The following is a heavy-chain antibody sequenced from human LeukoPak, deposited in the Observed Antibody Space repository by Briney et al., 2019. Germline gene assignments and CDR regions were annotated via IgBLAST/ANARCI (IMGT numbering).Heavy chain of an antibody. J-gene: IGHJ4*02. CDR1: GFTFGFYW. CDR3: ARLREIPVFGVVTKSTSYFDY. D-gene: IGHD3-3*01. V-gene: IGHV3-74*01. CDR2: INTDGSIT. Sequence: PGGSLRLSCAASGFTFGFYWMHWVRQAPGKGLVWVSRINTDGSITTYADSVKGRFTISRDNAKNTLYLQMNSLRAEDTAVYYCARLREIPVFGVVTKSTSYFDYWGQGTLVTVSS.